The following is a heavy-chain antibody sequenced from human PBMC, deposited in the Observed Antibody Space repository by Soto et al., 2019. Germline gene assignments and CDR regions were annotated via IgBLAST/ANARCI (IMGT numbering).Heavy chain of an antibody. J-gene: IGHJ1*01. V-gene: IGHV1-69*13. D-gene: IGHD3-22*01. CDR1: GSTFSSYA. CDR3: ARGLGGSYYDSSGYSCFTG. Sequence: ASVKVSCKASGSTFSSYAISWVRPAPGQRLEWMGGIIPIFGTANYAQKFQGRVTITADESTSTAYMELSSLRSEDTAVYYCARGLGGSYYDSSGYSCFTGWG. CDR2: IIPIFGTA.